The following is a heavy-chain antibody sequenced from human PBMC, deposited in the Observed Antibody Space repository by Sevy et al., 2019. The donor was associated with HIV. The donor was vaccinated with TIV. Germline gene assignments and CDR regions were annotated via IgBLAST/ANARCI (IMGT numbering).Heavy chain of an antibody. D-gene: IGHD5-12*01. CDR3: AKVGSGYN. CDR1: GFTFDDYA. Sequence: GGSLRLSCAASGFTFDDYAMHWVRQAPGKGLEWVSGISWNSGSIGYADSVKGRFTISRDNAKNSLYLQMNSLRAEDTALYYCAKVGSGYNWGQGTLVNVSS. V-gene: IGHV3-9*01. J-gene: IGHJ4*02. CDR2: ISWNSGSI.